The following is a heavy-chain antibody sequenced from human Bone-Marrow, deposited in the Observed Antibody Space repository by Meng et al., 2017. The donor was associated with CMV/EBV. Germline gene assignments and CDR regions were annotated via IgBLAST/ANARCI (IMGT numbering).Heavy chain of an antibody. CDR3: ARVLVSCSSTSCSAYYYYGMDV. D-gene: IGHD2-2*01. J-gene: IGHJ6*02. Sequence: ASVKVSCKASGGTFSSYGISWVRQAPGQGLEWMGWISAYNGNTNYAQKLQGRVTMTTDTSTSTAYMELRSLRSDDTAVYYCARVLVSCSSTSCSAYYYYGMDVWGQGTTVTVSS. CDR2: ISAYNGNT. V-gene: IGHV1-18*01. CDR1: GGTFSSYG.